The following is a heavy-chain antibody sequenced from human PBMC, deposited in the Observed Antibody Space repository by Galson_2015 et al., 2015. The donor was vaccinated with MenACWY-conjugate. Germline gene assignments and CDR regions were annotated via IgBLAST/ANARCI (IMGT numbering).Heavy chain of an antibody. J-gene: IGHJ5*02. CDR3: ARAYCTGYRCAGTFGP. D-gene: IGHD2-8*02. V-gene: IGHV3-74*01. CDR2: VNSDGRST. CDR1: GFTFSTYW. Sequence: SLRLSCAASGFTFSTYWMHWVRQAPGKGLVWVSRVNSDGRSTSYADSVKGRFSISRDNAKNTLYLQMNSLRAEDTAEYYCARAYCTGYRCAGTFGPWGQGTLFTVSS.